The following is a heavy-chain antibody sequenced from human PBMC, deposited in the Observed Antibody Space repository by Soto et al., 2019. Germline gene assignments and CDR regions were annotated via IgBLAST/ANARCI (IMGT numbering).Heavy chain of an antibody. D-gene: IGHD2-15*01. CDR2: IGTAGDT. CDR1: GFTFSSYD. V-gene: IGHV3-13*01. J-gene: IGHJ3*02. CDR3: ARGNCSGGSCYPFTGAFDI. Sequence: EVQLVESGGGLVQPGGSLRLSCAASGFTFSSYDMHWVRQATGKGLEWVSAIGTAGDTYYPGSVKGGFTISRENAKNSLYLQMNSLRAGDTAVYYCARGNCSGGSCYPFTGAFDIWGQGTMVTVSS.